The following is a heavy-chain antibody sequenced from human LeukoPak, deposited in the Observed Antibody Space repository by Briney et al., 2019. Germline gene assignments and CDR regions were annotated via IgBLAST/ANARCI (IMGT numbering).Heavy chain of an antibody. D-gene: IGHD2/OR15-2a*01. Sequence: AGGPLRLSCAASGFTFSSYWMSWVRRAPGKGLEWVANIKQDGSEKYYVDSVKGRFTISRDNAKNSLYPQMNNLRAEDTAVYYCARDSPVILAGGFDPWGQGTLVTVSS. J-gene: IGHJ5*02. CDR3: ARDSPVILAGGFDP. CDR1: GFTFSSYW. V-gene: IGHV3-7*01. CDR2: IKQDGSEK.